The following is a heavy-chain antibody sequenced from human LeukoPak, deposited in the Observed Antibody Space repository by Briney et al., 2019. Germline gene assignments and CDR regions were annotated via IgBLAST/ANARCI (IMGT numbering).Heavy chain of an antibody. Sequence: PSGTLSLTCAVSGGSISTSNWWNWVRQPPGMGLKWIGEIYHTGSIHYNASLKSRLTISLDNFNNQFSLKLTSVNAADTAMYYCARATGAVPVRGWAFDIWGQGTMVTVAS. CDR3: ARATGAVPVRGWAFDI. D-gene: IGHD2-2*01. J-gene: IGHJ3*02. CDR2: IYHTGSI. CDR1: GGSISTSNW. V-gene: IGHV4-4*02.